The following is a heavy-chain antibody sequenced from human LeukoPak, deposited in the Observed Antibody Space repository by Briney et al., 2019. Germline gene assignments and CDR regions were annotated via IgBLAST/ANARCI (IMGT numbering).Heavy chain of an antibody. CDR3: ARGIGARWPIFDT. J-gene: IGHJ4*02. CDR1: SGSLGVYY. Sequence: PSETLSLTCAVSSGSLGVYYWSWFRQAPGRGLEWIGEVNHGGVGNYHPSLKSRLTIELDTSRNHVSLKLTSVTAADTALYFCARGIGARWPIFDTWGQGSQAVVPS. CDR2: VNHGGVG. V-gene: IGHV4-34*01. D-gene: IGHD4-23*01.